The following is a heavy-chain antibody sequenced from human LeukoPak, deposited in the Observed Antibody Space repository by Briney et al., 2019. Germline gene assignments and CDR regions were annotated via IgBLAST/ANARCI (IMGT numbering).Heavy chain of an antibody. J-gene: IGHJ4*02. D-gene: IGHD6-19*01. V-gene: IGHV3-53*01. Sequence: GGSLRLSCAASGFTVSSNYMSWVRQAPGKGLEWVSVIYSGGSTYYADSVKGRFTISRDNSKNTLYLQMNSLRAEDTAVHYCARGEVAGILDYWGQGTLVTVSS. CDR2: IYSGGST. CDR1: GFTVSSNY. CDR3: ARGEVAGILDY.